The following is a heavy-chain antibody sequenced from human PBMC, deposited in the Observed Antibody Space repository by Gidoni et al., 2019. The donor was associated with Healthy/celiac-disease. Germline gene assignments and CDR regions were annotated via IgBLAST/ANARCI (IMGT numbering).Heavy chain of an antibody. CDR2: IYYSGST. CDR3: ARDRDGLGSYGTDY. V-gene: IGHV4-59*01. D-gene: IGHD3-10*01. J-gene: IGHJ4*02. CDR1: GGSISSYY. Sequence: QVQLQESGPGLVKPSETLSLTCTVSGGSISSYYWSWIRQPPGKGLEWIGYIYYSGSTNYNPSLKSRVTISVDTSKNQFSLKLSSVTAADTAVYYCARDRDGLGSYGTDYWGQGTLVTVSS.